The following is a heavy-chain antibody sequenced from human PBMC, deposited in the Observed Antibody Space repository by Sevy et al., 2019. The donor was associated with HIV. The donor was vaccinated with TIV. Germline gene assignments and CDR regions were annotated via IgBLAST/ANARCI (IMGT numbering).Heavy chain of an antibody. CDR2: LSFGCGEK. J-gene: IGHJ4*02. CDR3: AREGCTKPHDY. Sequence: QLGGPLRLSCAASGFTFSKYSMSWVRQPPGKGLEWVSTLSFGCGEKNYADSVKGRFTISRDNSKSSVYLQMNNLRPEDTAVYYCAREGCTKPHDYWGQGTLVTVSS. CDR1: GFTFSKYS. D-gene: IGHD2-8*01. V-gene: IGHV3-23*01.